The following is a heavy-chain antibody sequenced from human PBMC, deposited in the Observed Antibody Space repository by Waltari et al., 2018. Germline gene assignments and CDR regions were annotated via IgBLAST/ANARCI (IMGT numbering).Heavy chain of an antibody. Sequence: QVHLQQWGAGLLKPSETLSLTCGVYSGSLTGYHWNWIRQAPGKGLEWIGDINHSGNTDYNPSLESRVTISADTSKNQFSLHLTSVTAADTAVYYCARGHPFTIVSPRYYYYYYMDVWVKGTAVTVSS. CDR3: ARGHPFTIVSPRYYYYYYMDV. CDR1: SGSLTGYH. CDR2: INHSGNT. V-gene: IGHV4-34*01. D-gene: IGHD3-9*01. J-gene: IGHJ6*03.